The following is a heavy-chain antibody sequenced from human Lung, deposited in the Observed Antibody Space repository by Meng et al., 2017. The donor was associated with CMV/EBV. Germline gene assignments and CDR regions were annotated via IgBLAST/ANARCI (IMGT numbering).Heavy chain of an antibody. Sequence: SETLSLTCAGYSGSLTDYFWSWIRQSPEKGLEWIGDISHSGGTNYNPSLDSRVTISVETFSNKFFLKVTSVTGADTAVYYCARGRTDFDSWGQGTLVTVSS. D-gene: IGHD1-1*01. CDR1: SGSLTDYF. J-gene: IGHJ4*02. CDR3: ARGRTDFDS. CDR2: ISHSGGT. V-gene: IGHV4-34*01.